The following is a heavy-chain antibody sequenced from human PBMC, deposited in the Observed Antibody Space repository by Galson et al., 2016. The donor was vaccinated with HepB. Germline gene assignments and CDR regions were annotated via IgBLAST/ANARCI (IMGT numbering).Heavy chain of an antibody. J-gene: IGHJ4*02. CDR3: ARGSYGYDYGSFED. D-gene: IGHD5-18*01. V-gene: IGHV1-69*06. CDR2: VIPIFGTM. CDR1: GGFFTSYA. Sequence: SVKVSCKGSGGFFTSYAISWVRQAPGQGLEWMGGVIPIFGTMNYAHKFQGRVTITADRSTNTAYMEMNNLKSEDTAVDYCARGSYGYDYGSFEDWGQGTLVTVSP.